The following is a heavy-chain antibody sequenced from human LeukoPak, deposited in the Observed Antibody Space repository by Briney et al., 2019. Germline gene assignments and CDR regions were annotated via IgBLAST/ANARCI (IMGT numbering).Heavy chain of an antibody. CDR2: IYYSGST. V-gene: IGHV4-59*01. CDR3: ARDKKDYYDSSGYYYFAFDI. Sequence: NTSETPSLTCTVSGGSIRSYYWSWIRQPPGKGLEWIGYIYYSGSTNYNPSLKSRVTISVDTSKSQFSLKLSSVTAADTAVYYCARDKKDYYDSSGYYYFAFDIWGQGTMVNVSS. J-gene: IGHJ3*02. CDR1: GGSIRSYY. D-gene: IGHD3-22*01.